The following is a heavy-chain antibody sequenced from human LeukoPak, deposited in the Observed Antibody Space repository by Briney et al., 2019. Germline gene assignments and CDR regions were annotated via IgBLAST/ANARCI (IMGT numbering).Heavy chain of an antibody. D-gene: IGHD3-3*01. Sequence: GASVKVSCKASGGTFSSHAINWVRQAPGQGLEWIGGIILISSTIKYAQKFQGRVTITADESTSTVFMELGGLRSDDTAVYYCARPRRYYDSWSGYPPFDYWGQGTLVTVSS. CDR3: ARPRRYYDSWSGYPPFDY. V-gene: IGHV1-69*13. CDR2: IILISSTI. J-gene: IGHJ4*02. CDR1: GGTFSSHA.